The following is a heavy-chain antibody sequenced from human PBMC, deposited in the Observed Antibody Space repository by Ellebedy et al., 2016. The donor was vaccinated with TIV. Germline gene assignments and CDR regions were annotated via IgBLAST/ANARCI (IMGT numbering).Heavy chain of an antibody. CDR2: ISSTGTTI. Sequence: PSETLSLTCAASGFTFSNNSMNWVRQAPGKGLEWVSYISSTGTTIYYADSVKGRFTISRDNAKISLYLQMNSLTAEDTAVYYCASGAYDIWGQGTMVTVSS. J-gene: IGHJ3*02. CDR3: ASGAYDI. V-gene: IGHV3-48*04. CDR1: GFTFSNNS.